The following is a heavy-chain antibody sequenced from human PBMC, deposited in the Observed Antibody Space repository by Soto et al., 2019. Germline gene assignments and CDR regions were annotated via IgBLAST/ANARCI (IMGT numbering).Heavy chain of an antibody. CDR3: ARDGLERLRFDY. Sequence: SETLSLTCTVSGGSISSYYWSWIRQPPGKGLEWIGYIYYSGSTNYNPSLKSRVTISVDTSKNQFSLKLSSVTAADTAVYYCARDGLERLRFDYWGQGTLVTVSS. CDR2: IYYSGST. CDR1: GGSISSYY. D-gene: IGHD1-1*01. V-gene: IGHV4-59*01. J-gene: IGHJ4*02.